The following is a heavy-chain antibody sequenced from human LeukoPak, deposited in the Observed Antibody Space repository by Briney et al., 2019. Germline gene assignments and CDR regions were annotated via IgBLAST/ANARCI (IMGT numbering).Heavy chain of an antibody. CDR3: ARDSGTTGEVKFDP. CDR1: GGSFSGYY. V-gene: IGHV4-34*01. Sequence: SETLSLTCAVYGGSFSGYYWSWIRQPPGKGLEWIGEINHSGSTTYNPSLKSRVTMSVDTSKNQFSLKLRSVTAADTAVYYCARDSGTTGEVKFDPWGQGTLVTVSS. D-gene: IGHD3-10*01. CDR2: INHSGST. J-gene: IGHJ5*02.